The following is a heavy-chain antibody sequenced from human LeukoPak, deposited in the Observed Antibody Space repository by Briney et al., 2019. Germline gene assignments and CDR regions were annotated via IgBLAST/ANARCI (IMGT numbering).Heavy chain of an antibody. J-gene: IGHJ4*02. V-gene: IGHV4-59*01. D-gene: IGHD6-13*01. CDR1: GGSISSYY. CDR2: IYYSGST. CDR3: ARGSISGYSSPIDY. Sequence: PWETLSLTCTDSGGSISSYYWSWVRQPPGKGLEWMGYIYYSGSTNYNVYLTRRGTISVETTKKKFSLTLSSVTAADTAVYYCARGSISGYSSPIDYWGQGTLVTVSS.